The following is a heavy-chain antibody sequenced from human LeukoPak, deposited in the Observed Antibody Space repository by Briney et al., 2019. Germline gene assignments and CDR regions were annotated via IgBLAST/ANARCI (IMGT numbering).Heavy chain of an antibody. D-gene: IGHD3-10*01. CDR1: GFTFSSYA. Sequence: GGSLRLSCAASGFTFSSYAMSWVRQAPGKGLEWVSAISGSGGSTYYADSVKGRFTISRDNSKNTLYLQMNNLRAEDTAVYYCAKDGSGSYYYYGMDIWGKGTTVTVSS. CDR3: AKDGSGSYYYYGMDI. J-gene: IGHJ6*04. CDR2: ISGSGGST. V-gene: IGHV3-23*01.